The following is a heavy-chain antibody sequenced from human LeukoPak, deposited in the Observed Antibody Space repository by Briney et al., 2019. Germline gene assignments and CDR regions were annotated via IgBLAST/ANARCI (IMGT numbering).Heavy chain of an antibody. CDR1: GFTVSDNY. CDR2: IYSAGAT. Sequence: GGSLRLSCAASGFTVSDNYMTWVRQAPGKGLEWVSSIYSAGATHYAESVKGRFTISRDNSKNTLYLQMNSLRAEDTAVYYCARGVDYYENSGTIDYWGQGTLVTVSS. D-gene: IGHD3-22*01. V-gene: IGHV3-66*01. CDR3: ARGVDYYENSGTIDY. J-gene: IGHJ4*02.